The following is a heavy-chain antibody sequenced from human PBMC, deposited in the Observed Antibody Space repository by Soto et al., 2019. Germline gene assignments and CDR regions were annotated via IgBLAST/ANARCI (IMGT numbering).Heavy chain of an antibody. V-gene: IGHV4-31*07. CDR1: GGTISSGGYY. Sequence: SETLSLTCTVSGGTISSGGYYWSWNRQHPGKGLEWIGYIYYSGSTYYNPSLKSRVTISVDTSKNQFSLKLSSVTAADTAVYYYVRLGYYYGMDVWGQGTTVTVSS. CDR3: VRLGYYYGMDV. CDR2: IYYSGST. J-gene: IGHJ6*02. D-gene: IGHD3-10*02.